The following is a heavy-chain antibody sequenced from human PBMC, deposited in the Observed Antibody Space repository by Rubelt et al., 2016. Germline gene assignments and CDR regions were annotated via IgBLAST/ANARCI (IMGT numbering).Heavy chain of an antibody. J-gene: IGHJ4*02. D-gene: IGHD3/OR15-3a*01. CDR2: VYYSGKT. V-gene: IGHV4-39*07. CDR1: GASITSTRHY. CDR3: ARGRGLLDGDYVDY. Sequence: QLQLQESGPGLVKPSETLSLTCSVSGASITSTRHYWGWIRQPPGKGLEWIGSVYYSGKTYSNPSLKSRVTISVDTSENRFFLKVNAVTAADTAVYYCARGRGLLDGDYVDYWGQGTLVTVSS.